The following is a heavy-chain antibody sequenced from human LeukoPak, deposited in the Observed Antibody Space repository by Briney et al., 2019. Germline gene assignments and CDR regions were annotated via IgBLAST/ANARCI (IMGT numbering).Heavy chain of an antibody. CDR2: MNPNSGNT. V-gene: IGHV1-8*01. CDR3: ARGRVVPAAIYYHYYYMDV. Sequence: ASVKVSCKASGYTFTSYDINWVRQATGQGLEWMGWMNPNSGNTGYAQKFQGRVTMTRNTSISTAYMELSSLRSEDTAVYYCARGRVVPAAIYYHYYYMDVWGKGTTVTVSS. J-gene: IGHJ6*03. CDR1: GYTFTSYD. D-gene: IGHD2-2*01.